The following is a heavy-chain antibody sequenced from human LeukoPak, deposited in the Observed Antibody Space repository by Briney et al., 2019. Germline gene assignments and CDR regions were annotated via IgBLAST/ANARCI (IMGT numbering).Heavy chain of an antibody. CDR1: GFTFTTYA. J-gene: IGHJ3*01. CDR2: ISGGGDET. Sequence: GGSLRLSCAASGFTFTTYAINWVRQAPGEGLKWVSGISGGGDETYYADSVNGRFTISRDNSKNTVSLQMSSLRAEDTALYYCAKDLALAGTGGGFDVWGQGTRVAVSS. D-gene: IGHD6-19*01. V-gene: IGHV3-23*01. CDR3: AKDLALAGTGGGFDV.